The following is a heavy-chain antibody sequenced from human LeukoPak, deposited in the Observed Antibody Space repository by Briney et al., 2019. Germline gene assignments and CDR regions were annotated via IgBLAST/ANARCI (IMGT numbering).Heavy chain of an antibody. CDR2: INPKSGGT. CDR3: ATNILVRDIINWFDP. V-gene: IGHV1-2*02. Sequence: ASVKVSCKASGYTFTGYYMHWVRQAPGQGLEWMGWINPKSGGTNYAQKFQGRVTMTRDTSISTAYMEMSRLRSDDTAVYYCATNILVRDIINWFDPWGQGTLVTVSS. J-gene: IGHJ5*02. CDR1: GYTFTGYY. D-gene: IGHD3-10*01.